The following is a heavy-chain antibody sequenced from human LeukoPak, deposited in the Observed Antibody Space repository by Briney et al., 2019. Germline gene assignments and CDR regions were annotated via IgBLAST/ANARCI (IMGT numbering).Heavy chain of an antibody. D-gene: IGHD5-18*01. J-gene: IGHJ4*02. V-gene: IGHV3-30*03. CDR1: GFTFSSYG. CDR2: ISYDGSNK. Sequence: GGSLRLSCAASGFTFSSYGMHWVRQAPGKGLEWVAVISYDGSNKYYAGSVKGRFTISRDNSKNTLYLQMNSLRAEDTAVYYCARRTSGYSYGIDYWGQGTLVTVSS. CDR3: ARRTSGYSYGIDY.